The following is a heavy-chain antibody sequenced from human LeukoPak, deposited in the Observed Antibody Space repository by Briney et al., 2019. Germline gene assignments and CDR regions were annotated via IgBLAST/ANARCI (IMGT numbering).Heavy chain of an antibody. CDR3: VIAVAARDYGMDV. Sequence: PSETLSLTCAVSGGSISSSNWWSWVRQPPGKGLEWIGEIYHSGSTNYNPSLKSRVTISVDKSKNQFSLKLSSVTAADTAVYYCVIAVAARDYGMDVWGQGTTVTVSS. CDR1: GGSISSSNW. CDR2: IYHSGST. V-gene: IGHV4-4*02. J-gene: IGHJ6*02. D-gene: IGHD6-19*01.